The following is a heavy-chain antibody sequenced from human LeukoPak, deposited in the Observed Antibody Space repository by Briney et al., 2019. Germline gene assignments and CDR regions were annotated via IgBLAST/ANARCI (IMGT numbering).Heavy chain of an antibody. V-gene: IGHV4-34*01. CDR3: ARVYRGSRAFDI. CDR2: INHSGST. J-gene: IGHJ3*02. D-gene: IGHD2-15*01. CDR1: GGSFSGYY. Sequence: PSETLSLTCAVYGGSFSGYYWIWIRQPPGKGLEWIGEINHSGSTNYNPSLKSRVTISADTSKNQFSLKLSSVTAADTAVYYCARVYRGSRAFDIWGQGTMVTVSS.